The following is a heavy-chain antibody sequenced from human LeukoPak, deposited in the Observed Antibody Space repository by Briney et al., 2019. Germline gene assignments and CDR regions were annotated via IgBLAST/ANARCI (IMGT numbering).Heavy chain of an antibody. D-gene: IGHD6-13*01. Sequence: PGGSLRLPCAASGFTFSSYWMHWVRQAPGKGLVWVSRINTDGSSTSYADSVKGRFTISRDNAKNTLYLQMNSLRAEDTAVYYCARVRDGPYSSSWYNWGQGTLVTVSS. CDR2: INTDGSST. J-gene: IGHJ4*02. CDR3: ARVRDGPYSSSWYN. V-gene: IGHV3-74*01. CDR1: GFTFSSYW.